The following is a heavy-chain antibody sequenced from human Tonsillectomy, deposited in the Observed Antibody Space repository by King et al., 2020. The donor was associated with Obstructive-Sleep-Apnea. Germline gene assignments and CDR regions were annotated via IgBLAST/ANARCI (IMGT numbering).Heavy chain of an antibody. J-gene: IGHJ3*02. V-gene: IGHV4-4*02. D-gene: IGHD3-16*01. Sequence: VQLQESGPGLVKPSGTLSLTCAVSGGSISSSNWWGWVRQPPGKGLEWIGEIYHIGSTTYNPSLKSRVTISVDKPKNQFSLELISVTAPGTAVYYSARGWDRLRPGLPNAFDIWGPGTMVTVSS. CDR1: GGSISSSNW. CDR3: ARGWDRLRPGLPNAFDI. CDR2: IYHIGST.